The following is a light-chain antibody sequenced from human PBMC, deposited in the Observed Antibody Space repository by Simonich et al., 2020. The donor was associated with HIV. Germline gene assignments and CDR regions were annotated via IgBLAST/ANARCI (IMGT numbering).Light chain of an antibody. Sequence: EIVLTQSPATLSLSPGDRATLSCWANQSVSSYLAVYQQKPGQAPRLLIYDASTRATVIPARFSGSGSGTDFTLTISSLEPEDFAVYYCQQRFNWPDTFGPGTKVDIK. V-gene: IGKV3-11*01. CDR3: QQRFNWPDT. J-gene: IGKJ3*01. CDR1: QSVSSY. CDR2: DAS.